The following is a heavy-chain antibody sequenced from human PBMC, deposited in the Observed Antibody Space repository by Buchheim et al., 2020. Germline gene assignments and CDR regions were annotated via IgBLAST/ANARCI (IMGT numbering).Heavy chain of an antibody. D-gene: IGHD2/OR15-2a*01. J-gene: IGHJ5*02. Sequence: QVQLVQSGAEVKKPGASVKVSCKASGYTFTSYYMHWVRQAPGQGLEWMGIINPSGGSTSYAQKFQGRVTMTRDTSTSTVYMELSSLRSEDTAVYYCARDLYPTWHGRGQWFDPWGQGAL. V-gene: IGHV1-46*01. CDR1: GYTFTSYY. CDR3: ARDLYPTWHGRGQWFDP. CDR2: INPSGGST.